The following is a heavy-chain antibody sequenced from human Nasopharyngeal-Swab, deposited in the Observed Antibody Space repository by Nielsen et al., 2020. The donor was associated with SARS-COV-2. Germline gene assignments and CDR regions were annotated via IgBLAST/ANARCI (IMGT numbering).Heavy chain of an antibody. V-gene: IGHV1-24*01. CDR1: GYTLTELS. Sequence: ASVKVSCKVSGYTLTELSMHWVRHAPGKGLEWMGGFDPEDGATIYAQKFQGRVTMTEDTSTDTAYMELSSLRSEDTAVYYCATGQQWLVQWFDPWGQGTLVTVSS. J-gene: IGHJ5*02. D-gene: IGHD6-19*01. CDR3: ATGQQWLVQWFDP. CDR2: FDPEDGAT.